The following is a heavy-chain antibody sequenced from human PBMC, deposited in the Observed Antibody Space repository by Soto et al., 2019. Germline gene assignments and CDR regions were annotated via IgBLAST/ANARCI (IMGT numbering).Heavy chain of an antibody. CDR3: ARDPSPDFWSGYYDY. Sequence: HLVQSGAEVKQPGASVKVSCKASGYTFKDYFLHWVRQAPGQGLEWTGWINPNNGGTDYAQKFQGRVTMTRDTSISTAYMEVSGLRSGDTAVYYCARDPSPDFWSGYYDYWGQGTLITVSS. CDR1: GYTFKDYF. V-gene: IGHV1-2*02. J-gene: IGHJ4*02. D-gene: IGHD3-3*01. CDR2: INPNNGGT.